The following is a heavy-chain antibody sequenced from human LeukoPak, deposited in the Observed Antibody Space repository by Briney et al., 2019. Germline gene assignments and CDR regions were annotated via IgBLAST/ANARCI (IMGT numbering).Heavy chain of an antibody. CDR2: MNPNSGNT. CDR1: GYTFTSYD. Sequence: GASVKVSCKASGYTFTSYDINWVRQATGQGLEWMGWMNPNSGNTGYAQKFQGRVTMTRNTSISTAYMELSSLRSEDTAVYYCARGRGLFLEWSPSYYYYMDVWGKGTTVTVSS. CDR3: ARGRGLFLEWSPSYYYYMDV. V-gene: IGHV1-8*01. D-gene: IGHD3-3*01. J-gene: IGHJ6*03.